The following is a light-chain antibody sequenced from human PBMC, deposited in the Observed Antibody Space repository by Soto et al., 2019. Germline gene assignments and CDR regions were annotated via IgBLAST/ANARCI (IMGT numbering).Light chain of an antibody. CDR3: QQYGSSPPLT. J-gene: IGKJ4*01. CDR1: QSVSSSY. V-gene: IGKV3-20*01. CDR2: GAS. Sequence: EIVLTQSPGTLSLSPGERATLSCRASQSVSSSYLAWYQQKPGQAPRLLIYGASSRDTGIPDRFSGSGSGTDFAITISRLEPEDFAVYYCQQYGSSPPLTFGGGTKVEIK.